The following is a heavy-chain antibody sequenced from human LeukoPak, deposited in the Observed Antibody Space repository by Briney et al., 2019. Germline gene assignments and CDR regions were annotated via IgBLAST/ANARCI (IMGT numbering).Heavy chain of an antibody. J-gene: IGHJ6*02. CDR3: ARDGRYSGYPRAYPGYGMDV. D-gene: IGHD5-12*01. CDR1: GFSLSNYA. CDR2: ISSSSSYI. V-gene: IGHV3-21*01. Sequence: GGSLRLSCAVSGFSLSNYAMSWVRQAPGKGLEWVSSISSSSSYIYYADSVKGRFTISRDNAKNSLYLQMNSLRAEDTAVYYCARDGRYSGYPRAYPGYGMDVWGQGTTVTVSS.